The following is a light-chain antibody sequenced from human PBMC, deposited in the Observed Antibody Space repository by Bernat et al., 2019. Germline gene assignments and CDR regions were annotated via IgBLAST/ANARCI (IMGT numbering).Light chain of an antibody. CDR1: STDVFSNNY. CDR2: EVS. CDR3: SSYAGGNNYV. V-gene: IGLV2-8*01. J-gene: IGLJ1*01. Sequence: QSALTQPPSASGSPGQSVAISCTGTSTDVFSNNYASWYQQHPGKAPILMIYEVSKRPSGVPDRFSGSKSGNTASLTVSGLQPEDEADYYCSSYAGGNNYVFGTGTKVTVL.